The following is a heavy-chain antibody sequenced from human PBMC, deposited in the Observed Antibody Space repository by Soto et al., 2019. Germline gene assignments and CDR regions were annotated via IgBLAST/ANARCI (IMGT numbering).Heavy chain of an antibody. D-gene: IGHD6-19*01. CDR2: IYWDNDK. CDR3: AHRLHGSSTGWYTGSFDY. CDR1: GFSLSTSGVG. V-gene: IGHV2-5*02. Sequence: SGPTLVNPTQTLTLTCTFSGFSLSTSGVGVGWIRQPPGKALEWLAFIYWDNDKRYSPSLKSRLTISKDTSKNQVVLTVTNMDTVDTATYFCAHRLHGSSTGWYTGSFDYWGQGTLVTVSS. J-gene: IGHJ4*02.